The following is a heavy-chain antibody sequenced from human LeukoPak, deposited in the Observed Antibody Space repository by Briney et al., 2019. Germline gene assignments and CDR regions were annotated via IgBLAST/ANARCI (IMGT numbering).Heavy chain of an antibody. CDR2: ISYDGSNK. J-gene: IGHJ3*01. V-gene: IGHV3-30*18. Sequence: GGSLRLSCAASGFTFSSYGMHWVRQAPGKGLEWVAVISYDGSNKYYADSVKGRFTISRDNSKNTLYLQMNSLRAGGTAIYYCVKELDYYGSTEEYYGGVDAFDFWGQGTMVTVSS. D-gene: IGHD3-22*01. CDR3: VKELDYYGSTEEYYGGVDAFDF. CDR1: GFTFSSYG.